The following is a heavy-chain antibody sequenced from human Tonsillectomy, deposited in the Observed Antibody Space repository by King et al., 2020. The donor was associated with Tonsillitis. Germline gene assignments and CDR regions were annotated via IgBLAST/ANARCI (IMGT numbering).Heavy chain of an antibody. CDR3: ARDNGDYAPDWDFGL. V-gene: IGHV1-2*02. CDR1: GYTFTGHY. J-gene: IGHJ2*01. D-gene: IGHD4-17*01. CDR2: INPNRGGT. Sequence: QLVQSGAEVKKPGASVKVSCKASGYTFTGHYMHWVRQAPGQGLEWMGWINPNRGGTNYAQKFQGRVTMTRDTSISTAYMELSRLTSDDTAMYYCARDNGDYAPDWDFGLWGRGTLVTVSS.